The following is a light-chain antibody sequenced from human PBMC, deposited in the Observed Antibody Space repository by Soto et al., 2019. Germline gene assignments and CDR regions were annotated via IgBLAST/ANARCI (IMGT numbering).Light chain of an antibody. J-gene: IGKJ3*01. CDR3: QQYKTHWT. Sequence: DIQMTQSPSTLSASVGDRVTITCRASQSISSWLAWYQQKPGEAPKLLIYKASNLEKGVPSRFSGSGSETEFTLTISSVQPEDSATYYCQQYKTHWTFGPGTKVDI. CDR1: QSISSW. CDR2: KAS. V-gene: IGKV1-5*03.